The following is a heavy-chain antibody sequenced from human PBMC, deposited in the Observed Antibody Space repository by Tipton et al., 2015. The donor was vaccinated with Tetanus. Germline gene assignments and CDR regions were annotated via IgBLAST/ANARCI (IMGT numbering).Heavy chain of an antibody. CDR1: GYTFTSYG. CDR2: ISAYNGNT. D-gene: IGHD2-2*01. J-gene: IGHJ6*02. CDR3: ARDPSDIVVVPAATYYYYGMDV. V-gene: IGHV1-18*01. Sequence: QVQLVQSGAEVKKPGASVKVSCKASGYTFTSYGISWVRQAPGQGLEWMGWISAYNGNTNYAQKLQGRVTMTTDTSTSTAYMELRSLRSDDTAVYYCARDPSDIVVVPAATYYYYGMDVWGQGTTVTVSS.